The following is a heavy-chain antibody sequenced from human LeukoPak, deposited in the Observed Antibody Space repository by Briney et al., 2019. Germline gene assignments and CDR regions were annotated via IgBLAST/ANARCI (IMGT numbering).Heavy chain of an antibody. CDR2: IYSGVPT. J-gene: IGHJ4*02. V-gene: IGHV4-4*09. D-gene: IGHD1-1*01. CDR1: GVSISRFY. CDR3: VQTTGWPGFDY. Sequence: SETLSLTCTTSGVSISRFYWSWVRQPPGKGLEWIGNIYSGVPTYFNPSLKSRVIISVDTSKNQFSLNLTSETAADTAMYYCVQTTGWPGFDYWGQGILVTVSS.